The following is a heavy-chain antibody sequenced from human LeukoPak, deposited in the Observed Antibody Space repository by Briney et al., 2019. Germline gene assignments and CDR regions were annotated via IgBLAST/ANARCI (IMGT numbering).Heavy chain of an antibody. J-gene: IGHJ4*02. CDR1: GFTFNNYG. CDR2: IWYDGTDK. CDR3: ARDLTTETKTYSLDY. D-gene: IGHD4-17*01. Sequence: QPGRSLRLSCAASGFTFNNYGMHWVRQAPGKGLEWVALIWYDGTDKYYADSVKGRFTISRDNSKSTLYLQMNGLRAEDTAAYYCARDLTTETKTYSLDYWGQGTLVTVSS. V-gene: IGHV3-33*01.